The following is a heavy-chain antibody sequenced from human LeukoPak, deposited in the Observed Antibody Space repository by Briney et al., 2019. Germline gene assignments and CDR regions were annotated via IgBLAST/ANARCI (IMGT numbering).Heavy chain of an antibody. CDR2: IYYSGST. D-gene: IGHD3-16*01. V-gene: IGHV4-59*01. J-gene: IGHJ4*02. CDR3: ARDLVH. CDR1: GGSISSYY. Sequence: SETLSLTCTVSGGSISSYYWSWIRQPPGKGLEWVGYIYYSGSTNYNPSLKSRVTISVDTSKNQFSLKLSSVTAADTVVYYCARDLVHWGQGTLVTVSS.